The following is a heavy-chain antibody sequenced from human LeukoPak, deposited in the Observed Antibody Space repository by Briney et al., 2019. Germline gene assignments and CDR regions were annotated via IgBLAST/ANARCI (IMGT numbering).Heavy chain of an antibody. CDR3: ATFPGDYAYFDY. V-gene: IGHV3-7*03. J-gene: IGHJ4*02. CDR1: GFTFSSYA. D-gene: IGHD4-17*01. CDR2: IKQDGSEK. Sequence: GGSLRLSCAASGFTFSSYAMSWVRQAPGKGLEWVANIKQDGSEKYYVDSVKGRFTISRDNAKNSLYLQMNSLRAEDTALYYCATFPGDYAYFDYWGQGTLVTVSS.